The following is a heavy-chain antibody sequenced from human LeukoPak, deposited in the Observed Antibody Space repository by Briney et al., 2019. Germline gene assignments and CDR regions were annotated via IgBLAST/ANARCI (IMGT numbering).Heavy chain of an antibody. J-gene: IGHJ4*02. Sequence: SGGSLRLSCAASGFTFSRHWMSWVRQAPGKGLERVAHMNQDGSAIYYVDSVKGRFTISRDNAKNSLNLQMNGLTVADTAVYYCARTVPGYPDDYFDYWGQGTLVTVSS. CDR1: GFTFSRHW. CDR3: ARTVPGYPDDYFDY. V-gene: IGHV3-7*01. CDR2: MNQDGSAI. D-gene: IGHD6-19*01.